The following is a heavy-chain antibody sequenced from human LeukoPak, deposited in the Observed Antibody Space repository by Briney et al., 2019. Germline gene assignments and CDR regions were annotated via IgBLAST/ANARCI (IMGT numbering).Heavy chain of an antibody. CDR3: AKMDPVWRYAPLAH. V-gene: IGHV3-23*01. CDR2: ISGSGGST. D-gene: IGHD3-16*01. CDR1: GFTFSSYA. J-gene: IGHJ4*02. Sequence: GGSLRLSCAASGFTFSSYAMSWVRQAPGKGLEWVSTISGSGGSTYYADSVKGRFTISRDNSKNTLYLQMNSLRAEDTAVYYCAKMDPVWRYAPLAHWGQGTLVTVCS.